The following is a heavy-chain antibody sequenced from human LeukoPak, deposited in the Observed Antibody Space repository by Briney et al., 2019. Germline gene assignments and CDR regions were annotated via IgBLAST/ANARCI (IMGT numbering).Heavy chain of an antibody. J-gene: IGHJ4*02. Sequence: PGGSLRLSCAASGFTVNSNYMSWVRQAPGQGLEWVAVIYSVGSTYYADSVKGRFTTYRDNCKNTLYLQMNSLRAEDTAVYYCASRIDVGATLGFDYWGQGTLVTVSS. V-gene: IGHV3-53*01. CDR2: IYSVGST. CDR1: GFTVNSNY. D-gene: IGHD1-26*01. CDR3: ASRIDVGATLGFDY.